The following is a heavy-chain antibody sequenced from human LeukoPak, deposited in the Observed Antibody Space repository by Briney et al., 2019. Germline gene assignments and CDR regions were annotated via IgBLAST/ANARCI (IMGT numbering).Heavy chain of an antibody. CDR3: AKDWGIVLVVAASDSLFFAS. Sequence: GGSLRLSCAASGFTFSSYAMSWVRQAPGKGLEWVSAISGSGGSTYYADSVKGRFTISRDNSMNTLYLQINSLRAEATAVYYCAKDWGIVLVVAASDSLFFASWGQRTLVTVSS. J-gene: IGHJ4*02. D-gene: IGHD2-15*01. CDR2: ISGSGGST. CDR1: GFTFSSYA. V-gene: IGHV3-23*01.